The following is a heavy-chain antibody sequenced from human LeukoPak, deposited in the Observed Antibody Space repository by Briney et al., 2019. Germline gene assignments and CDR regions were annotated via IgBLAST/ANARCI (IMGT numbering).Heavy chain of an antibody. D-gene: IGHD6-13*01. Sequence: PSETLSLTCTVSGGSISSYYWSWIRQPAGKGLEWIGRIYTSGSTNYNPSLKSRVTMSVDTSKNQFSLKLSPVTAADTAVYYCAREGMQQQLVRTDAFDIWGQGTMVTVSS. V-gene: IGHV4-4*07. CDR3: AREGMQQQLVRTDAFDI. CDR1: GGSISSYY. J-gene: IGHJ3*02. CDR2: IYTSGST.